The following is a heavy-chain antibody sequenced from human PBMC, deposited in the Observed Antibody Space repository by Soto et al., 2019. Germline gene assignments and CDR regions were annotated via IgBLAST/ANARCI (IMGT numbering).Heavy chain of an antibody. V-gene: IGHV4-61*01. CDR2: MYYTGVT. J-gene: IGHJ6*02. Sequence: SETLSLTCSVSGGSVRSGNHFWNWIRQPPGRGLEWLGYMYYTGVTNYNPTLKSRVSMSVDTSKNQFSLKLTSLTAADTAVYYCARGGEPLGYYGLDVWGQGTTVTVSS. D-gene: IGHD3-10*01. CDR3: ARGGEPLGYYGLDV. CDR1: GGSVRSGNHF.